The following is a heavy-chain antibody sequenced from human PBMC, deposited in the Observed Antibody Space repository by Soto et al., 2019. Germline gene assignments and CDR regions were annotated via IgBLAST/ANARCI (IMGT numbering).Heavy chain of an antibody. J-gene: IGHJ3*01. D-gene: IGHD4-17*01. CDR3: ARGPENAATTSDAFDV. CDR1: GGTFSSYA. V-gene: IGHV1-69*05. CDR2: IIPIFGTA. Sequence: QVQPVQSGAEVNKPGSSVKGSCKASGGTFSSYAISWVRQAPGQGLEWMGGIIPIFGTANHGQKFQGRVTVARERSTRAAYIVLSSKTSEETAVYCCARGPENAATTSDAFDVWGTGTQVTVSS.